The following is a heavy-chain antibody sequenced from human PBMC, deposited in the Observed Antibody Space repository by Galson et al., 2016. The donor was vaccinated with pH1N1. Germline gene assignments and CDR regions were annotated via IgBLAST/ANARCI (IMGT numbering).Heavy chain of an antibody. Sequence: PALVKPTQTLTLTCTLSGLSLSAGEVSVGWIRQPPGEDLEWLAHIEWDDSRYYSTSLETRLTISKDASKNQVVLRMTNMDPVDTGTYYCARIGRDFGDYDELCYYYSYMDVWGKGTTVTVSS. D-gene: IGHD4-17*01. CDR1: GLSLSAGEVS. J-gene: IGHJ6*03. CDR2: IEWDDSR. CDR3: ARIGRDFGDYDELCYYYSYMDV. V-gene: IGHV2-70*01.